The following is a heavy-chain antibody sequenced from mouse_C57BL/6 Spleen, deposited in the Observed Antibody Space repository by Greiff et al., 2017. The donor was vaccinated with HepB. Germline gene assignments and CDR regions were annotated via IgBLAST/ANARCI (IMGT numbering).Heavy chain of an antibody. D-gene: IGHD3-2*02. J-gene: IGHJ3*01. CDR2: INPSNGGT. Sequence: QVQLQQSGTELVKPGASVKLSCKASGYTFTSYWMHWVKQRPGQGLEWIGNINPSNGGTNYNEKFKSKATLTVDKSSSTAYMQLSSLTSEDSAVYYCARSTAQGAWFAYWGQGTLVTVSA. V-gene: IGHV1-53*01. CDR3: ARSTAQGAWFAY. CDR1: GYTFTSYW.